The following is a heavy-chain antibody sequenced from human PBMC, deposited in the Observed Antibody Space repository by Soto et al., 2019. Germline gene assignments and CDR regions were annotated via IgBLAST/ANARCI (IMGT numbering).Heavy chain of an antibody. CDR3: ARVAARFLEWLFHYFDY. J-gene: IGHJ4*02. CDR2: ISPKSGGA. Sequence: WASVKVSCKAGGYTFSDYYIQWVRQAPGQGLEYMGWISPKSGGAAYAQKFRGRVTMTRDTSISTAYMELSRLRSDDTAVYYCARVAARFLEWLFHYFDYWGQGTLVTVSS. V-gene: IGHV1-2*02. D-gene: IGHD3-3*01. CDR1: GYTFSDYY.